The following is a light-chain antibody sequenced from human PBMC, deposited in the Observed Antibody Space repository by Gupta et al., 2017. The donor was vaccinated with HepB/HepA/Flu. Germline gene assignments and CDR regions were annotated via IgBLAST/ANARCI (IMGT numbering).Light chain of an antibody. CDR3: QVWDSFTGI. Sequence: SYELTQSPSVSVSPGQTASITCSGDNLGDKYTSWYQKKPGQSPVLVMYQDTRRPSGIPERFSGSKSGSTATLIISGTQAMDEDDFYCQVWDSFTGIFGGGTKLTVL. V-gene: IGLV3-1*01. CDR1: NLGDKY. CDR2: QDT. J-gene: IGLJ2*01.